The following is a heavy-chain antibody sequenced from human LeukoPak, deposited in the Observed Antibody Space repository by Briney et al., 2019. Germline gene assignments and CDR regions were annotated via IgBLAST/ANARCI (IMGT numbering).Heavy chain of an antibody. V-gene: IGHV3-21*01. CDR1: GFTFSSYS. CDR2: ISSSSSYI. Sequence: GGSLGLPCAASGFTFSSYSMNWVRQAPGKGLEWVSSISSSSSYIYYADSVKGRFTISRDNAKNSLYLQMNSLRAEDTAVYYCARDPSFTIYGMDVWGQGTTVTVSS. CDR3: ARDPSFTIYGMDV. D-gene: IGHD3-10*01. J-gene: IGHJ6*02.